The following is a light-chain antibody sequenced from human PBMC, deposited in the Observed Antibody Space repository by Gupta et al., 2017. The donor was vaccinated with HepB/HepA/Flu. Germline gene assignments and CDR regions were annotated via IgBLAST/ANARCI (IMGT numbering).Light chain of an antibody. J-gene: IGKJ3*01. V-gene: IGKV1-8*01. CDR3: QQYYSYPRT. CDR1: QGISSY. Sequence: AIRMTQSPSSLSASPGDRVTITCRASQGISSYLAWYQQKPGKAPKLLIYAASTLQSGVPSRFSGSGSGTDFTLTISCLQSEDFATYYCQQYYSYPRTFGPGTKVDIK. CDR2: AAS.